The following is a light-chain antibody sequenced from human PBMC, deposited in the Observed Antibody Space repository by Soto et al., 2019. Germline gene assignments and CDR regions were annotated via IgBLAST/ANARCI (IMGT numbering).Light chain of an antibody. J-gene: IGKJ5*01. CDR2: AAS. CDR1: QGISNY. Sequence: DIQMTQSPSSLSASVXXXVTITCRASQGISNYLAWYQQKPGKVPKLLIYAASTLQSGVPSRFSGSRSGTDFTLTISSLQPEDVATYYCQEYNSAPITFGQGTRLEI. CDR3: QEYNSAPIT. V-gene: IGKV1-27*01.